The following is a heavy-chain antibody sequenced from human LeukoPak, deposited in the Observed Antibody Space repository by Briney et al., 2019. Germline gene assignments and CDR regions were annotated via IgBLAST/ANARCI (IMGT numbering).Heavy chain of an antibody. Sequence: ASVKVSCKASGYTFTSYGISWVRQAPGQGLEWMGWISANYGKTNYAQKLQGRVTMTTDTSTSTAYMELSSLRADDTAVYYCAKDPQEFYGDYGWFDLWGQGTLVTVSS. D-gene: IGHD4-17*01. CDR3: AKDPQEFYGDYGWFDL. CDR1: GYTFTSYG. V-gene: IGHV1-18*01. J-gene: IGHJ5*02. CDR2: ISANYGKT.